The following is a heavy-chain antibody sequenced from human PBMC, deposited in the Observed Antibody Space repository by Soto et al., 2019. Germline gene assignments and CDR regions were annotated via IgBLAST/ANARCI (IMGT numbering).Heavy chain of an antibody. V-gene: IGHV3-23*01. Sequence: EVQLLESGGGLVQPGGSLRLSCAASGFTFNNNGMTWVRQAQGKGLEWVSSISGGGGNTYYADSVKGRFTISRDNSKNTLYLQMNSLRAEDTAVYYCAVLYTVTSGYWGQGTLVTVSS. CDR1: GFTFNNNG. J-gene: IGHJ4*02. CDR2: ISGGGGNT. CDR3: AVLYTVTSGY. D-gene: IGHD4-17*01.